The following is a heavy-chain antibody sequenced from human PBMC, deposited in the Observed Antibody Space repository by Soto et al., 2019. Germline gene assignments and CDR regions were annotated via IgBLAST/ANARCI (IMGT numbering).Heavy chain of an antibody. CDR3: ARREHITIFGGAAANWFDP. D-gene: IGHD3-3*01. J-gene: IGHJ5*02. V-gene: IGHV4-30-2*01. Sequence: SETLSLTCSFSGDSSSTSTYSWSWIRQPPGKALEWVGFIYRSGVTSYNPSLKSRVSISLDTSNNQCSLKLRSVTAADTAVYYCARREHITIFGGAAANWFDPWGQGTLVTVS. CDR1: GDSSSTSTYS. CDR2: IYRSGVT.